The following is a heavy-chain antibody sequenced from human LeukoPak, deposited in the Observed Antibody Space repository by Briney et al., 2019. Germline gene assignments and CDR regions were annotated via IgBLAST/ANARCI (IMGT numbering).Heavy chain of an antibody. CDR2: IKQDGSEK. CDR1: GFTFSSYW. Sequence: GGSLRLSCAASGFTFSSYWMSWVRQAPGKGLEWVANIKQDGSEKYYVDSVKGRFTISRDSAKNSLYLQMNSLRAEDTAVYYCARIKNSSELRGYYYMDVWGKGTTVTVSS. J-gene: IGHJ6*03. CDR3: ARIKNSSELRGYYYMDV. D-gene: IGHD6-6*01. V-gene: IGHV3-7*01.